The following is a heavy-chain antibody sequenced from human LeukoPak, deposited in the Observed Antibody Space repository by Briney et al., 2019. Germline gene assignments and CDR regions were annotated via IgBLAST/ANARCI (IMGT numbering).Heavy chain of an antibody. CDR3: ARDWSGTTNY. D-gene: IGHD1-1*01. CDR2: ISSSSGYI. J-gene: IGHJ4*02. CDR1: GFTFSSYA. Sequence: PGGSLRLSCVASGFTFSSYAMSWVRQAPGKGLEWVSSISSSSGYIYYADSVKGRFTIFRDNAKNSLYLQMNSLRAEDTAVYYCARDWSGTTNYWGQGTLVTVSS. V-gene: IGHV3-21*01.